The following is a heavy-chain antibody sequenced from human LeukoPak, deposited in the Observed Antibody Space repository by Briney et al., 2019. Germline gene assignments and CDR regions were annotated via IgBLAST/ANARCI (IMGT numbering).Heavy chain of an antibody. CDR1: GGSFSGYY. V-gene: IGHV4-34*01. Sequence: PSETLSLTCAVYGGSFSGYYWSWIRQPPGKGLEWIGEINHSGSTNYNPSLKSRVTISVDTSKNQFSLKLSSVTAADTAVYYCARRWCFFYFDYWGQGTLVTVSS. CDR2: INHSGST. D-gene: IGHD4/OR15-4a*01. CDR3: ARRWCFFYFDY. J-gene: IGHJ4*02.